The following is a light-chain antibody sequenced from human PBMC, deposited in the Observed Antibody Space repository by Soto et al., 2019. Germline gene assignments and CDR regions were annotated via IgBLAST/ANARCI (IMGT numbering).Light chain of an antibody. CDR3: QHYGSSPGT. Sequence: EIVLTQSPGTLSLSPGERASLSCRAGQSVSSNYLAWYQQKPGQAPRLHIYGASSRATGIPDRFSGSGSGTDFTLTISRLEPEDFAVYYCQHYGSSPGTFGQGTKVGIK. J-gene: IGKJ1*01. V-gene: IGKV3-20*01. CDR1: QSVSSNY. CDR2: GAS.